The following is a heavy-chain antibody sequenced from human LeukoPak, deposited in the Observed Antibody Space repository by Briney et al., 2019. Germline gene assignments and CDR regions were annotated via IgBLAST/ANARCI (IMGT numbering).Heavy chain of an antibody. V-gene: IGHV3-15*01. J-gene: IGHJ5*02. CDR2: IKSKTDGGAT. Sequence: PGGSLRLSCAASGFTFSDAWMSWVRQAPGNWLEWVGRIKSKTDGGATDYAAPVKGRFTISRDDLKNTLYLQMNSLKTEDTAVYYCTTERVGADSWFDPWGQGTLVTVSS. CDR3: TTERVGADSWFDP. CDR1: GFTFSDAW. D-gene: IGHD1-26*01.